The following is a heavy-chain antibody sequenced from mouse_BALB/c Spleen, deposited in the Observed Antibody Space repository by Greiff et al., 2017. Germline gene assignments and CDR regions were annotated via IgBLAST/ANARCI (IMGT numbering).Heavy chain of an antibody. D-gene: IGHD3-2*01. CDR2: INPYNDGT. V-gene: IGHV1-14*01. CDR1: GYTFTSYV. Sequence: EVQLVESGPELVKPGASVKMSCKASGYTFTSYVMHWVKQKPGQGLEWIGYINPYNDGTKYNEKFKGKATLTSDKSSSTAYMELSSLTSEDSAVYYCARGDSSGYRSAMDDWGQGTSVTVSS. CDR3: ARGDSSGYRSAMDD. J-gene: IGHJ4*01.